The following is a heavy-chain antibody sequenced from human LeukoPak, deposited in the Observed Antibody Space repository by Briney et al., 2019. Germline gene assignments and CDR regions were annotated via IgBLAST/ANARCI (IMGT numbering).Heavy chain of an antibody. Sequence: PGGSLRLSCAASGFTFSSYSMNWVRQAPGKGLEWLSYISSSSSTIYYADSVKGRFTISRDNAKNSLYLQMNSLRAEDTAVYYCARVVYYYYYMDVWGKGTTVTVSS. J-gene: IGHJ6*03. V-gene: IGHV3-48*04. CDR2: ISSSSSTI. CDR1: GFTFSSYS. CDR3: ARVVYYYYYMDV.